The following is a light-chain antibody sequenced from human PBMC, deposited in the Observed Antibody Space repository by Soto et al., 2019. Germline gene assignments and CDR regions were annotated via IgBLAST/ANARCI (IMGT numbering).Light chain of an antibody. Sequence: DIVLTQSPGTLSLSPGERAALPCRSSQSVSSSYLAWYQQKPGQAPRLLIYGASNRATGIPARFSGSGSGTEFTLTISSLQSEDFAVYYCQQYGRSPGTFGQGTKVDIK. V-gene: IGKV3-20*01. CDR3: QQYGRSPGT. J-gene: IGKJ1*01. CDR2: GAS. CDR1: QSVSSSY.